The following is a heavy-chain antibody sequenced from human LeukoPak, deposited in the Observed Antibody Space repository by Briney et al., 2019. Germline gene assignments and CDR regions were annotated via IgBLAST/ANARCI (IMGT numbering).Heavy chain of an antibody. CDR2: ITGAGSST. J-gene: IGHJ4*02. Sequence: GGSLRLSCAASGFTFKSYGMTWVRQVPGKGLEWVSSITGAGSSTKYADSVSGRFTISRDNSKNTLSLQMTGLRAEDTAVYYCARKVAVAMDLDYWGQGALVTVSS. D-gene: IGHD5-18*01. CDR1: GFTFKSYG. CDR3: ARKVAVAMDLDY. V-gene: IGHV3-23*01.